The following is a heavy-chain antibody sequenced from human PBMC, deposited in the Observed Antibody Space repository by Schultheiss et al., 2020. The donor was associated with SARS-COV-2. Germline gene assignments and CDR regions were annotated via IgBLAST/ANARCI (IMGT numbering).Heavy chain of an antibody. CDR2: IYYSGST. D-gene: IGHD5-18*01. Sequence: SETLSLTCAVSGYSISSSNWWGWIRQPPGKGLEWIGSIYYSGSTYYNPSLKSRVTISVDTSKNQFSLKLSSVTAADTAVYYCVKEGSEWILVQHWGQGTLVTVSS. V-gene: IGHV4-38-2*01. J-gene: IGHJ1*01. CDR1: GYSISSSNW. CDR3: VKEGSEWILVQH.